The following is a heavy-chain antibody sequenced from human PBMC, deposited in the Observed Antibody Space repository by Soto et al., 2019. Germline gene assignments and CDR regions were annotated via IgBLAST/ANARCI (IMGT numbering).Heavy chain of an antibody. Sequence: PGGSLRLSCAASGFTFSSYWMHWVRQAPGKGLVWVSRINSDGSSTSYADSVKGRFTISRDNAKNTLYLQMNSLRAEDTAVYYCERPPWDSHYYYNRDFWGKGTTVTVSS. CDR2: INSDGSST. CDR1: GFTFSSYW. V-gene: IGHV3-74*01. CDR3: ERPPWDSHYYYNRDF. D-gene: IGHD1-26*01. J-gene: IGHJ6*03.